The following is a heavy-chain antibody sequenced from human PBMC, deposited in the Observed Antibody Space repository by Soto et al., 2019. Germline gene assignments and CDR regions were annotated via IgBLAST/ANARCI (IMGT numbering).Heavy chain of an antibody. Sequence: SVKVSCKASGGTFSSYAIGWVRQAPGQGLEWMGGIIPIFGTANYAQKFQGRVTITADESTSTAYMELSSLRSEDTAVYYCARDSSGWYSTAYYFDYWGQGTLVTVSS. CDR3: ARDSSGWYSTAYYFDY. V-gene: IGHV1-69*13. J-gene: IGHJ4*02. CDR2: IIPIFGTA. CDR1: GGTFSSYA. D-gene: IGHD6-19*01.